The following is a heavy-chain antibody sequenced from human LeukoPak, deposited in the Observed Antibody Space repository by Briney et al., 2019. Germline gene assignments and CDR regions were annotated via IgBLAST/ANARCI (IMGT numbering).Heavy chain of an antibody. J-gene: IGHJ4*02. V-gene: IGHV4-59*08. Sequence: NTSETLSLTCTVSGGSITSYYWAWLRQSPGKGLEWIGYLYYSGYSNYNPSLKSRVSMSVDTSKNQFSLKLSSVTAADTAVYYCARGIMTTVTTSPFDYWGQGTLVTVSS. CDR2: LYYSGYS. CDR1: GGSITSYY. CDR3: ARGIMTTVTTSPFDY. D-gene: IGHD4-17*01.